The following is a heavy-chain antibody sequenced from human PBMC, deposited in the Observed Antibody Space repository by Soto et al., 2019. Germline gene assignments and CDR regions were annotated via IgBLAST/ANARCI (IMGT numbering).Heavy chain of an antibody. CDR2: IVPIFGTA. J-gene: IGHJ4*02. CDR1: GGTFSSYA. Sequence: PVKVSCKASGGTFSSYAISWVRQAPGQGLEWMGGIVPIFGTANYAQKFQGRVTITADEPPSTANMELSSLRSEDQAVNYCPRHDGREGAATALDYCGQGTLVPVSS. V-gene: IGHV1-69*13. D-gene: IGHD1-26*01. CDR3: PRHDGREGAATALDY.